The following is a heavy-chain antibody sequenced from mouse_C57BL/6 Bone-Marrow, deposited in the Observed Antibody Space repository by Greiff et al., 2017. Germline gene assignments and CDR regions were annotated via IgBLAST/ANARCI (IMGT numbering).Heavy chain of an antibody. J-gene: IGHJ4*01. D-gene: IGHD2-3*01. CDR1: GYTFTSYW. V-gene: IGHV1-69*01. CDR3: ARNDDGSMDY. CDR2: IDPSDSYT. Sequence: QVQLKQPGAELVMPGASVKLSCKASGYTFTSYWMHWVKQRPGQGLEWIGEIDPSDSYTNYNQKFKGKSTLTVDKSSSTAYMQLSSLTSEDSAVYYCARNDDGSMDYWGQGTSVTVSS.